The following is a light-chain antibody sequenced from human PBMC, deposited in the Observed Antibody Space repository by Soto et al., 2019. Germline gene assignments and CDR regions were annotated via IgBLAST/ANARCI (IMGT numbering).Light chain of an antibody. CDR1: QRVDRW. CDR2: DAS. CDR3: QQYKDYTYT. Sequence: DLPMTQSPATLSASVGDRVTITCRASQRVDRWLAWYQQKPGQAPKLLISDASTLESGVPSRFSGSGSVTEFTLTITSLQPDDFATYYCQQYKDYTYTFGQGTRVESK. J-gene: IGKJ2*01. V-gene: IGKV1-5*01.